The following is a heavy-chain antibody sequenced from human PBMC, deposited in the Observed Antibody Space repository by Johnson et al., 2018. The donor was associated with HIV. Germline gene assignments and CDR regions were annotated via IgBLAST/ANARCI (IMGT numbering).Heavy chain of an antibody. CDR2: INWNGGST. J-gene: IGHJ3*01. CDR1: GFTFDDYA. CDR3: ARGSTMRVSAFDL. V-gene: IGHV3-20*04. D-gene: IGHD3-22*01. Sequence: VQLVESGGGVVQPGGSLRLSCAASGFTFDDYAMSWVRQVPGKGLEWVSGINWNGGSTGYADSVKGRFTISRDNAKNSLYLQMNSLRTEDTAVYYCARGSTMRVSAFDLWGQGTMVTVSS.